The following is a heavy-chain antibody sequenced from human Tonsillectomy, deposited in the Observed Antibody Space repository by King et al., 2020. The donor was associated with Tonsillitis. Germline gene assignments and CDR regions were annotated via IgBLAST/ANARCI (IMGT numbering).Heavy chain of an antibody. J-gene: IGHJ3*02. CDR3: AKDRAGSGSYFSSAFDI. Sequence: VQLVESGGGLVQPGGSLRLACAASGFTFSNYAMSWVRRAPGKGLEWVSAISGSPGTTFYADSVEGRFTISRDNSKNTLYLQMNSLRDEDTAIYYCAKDRAGSGSYFSSAFDIWGQGTVVTVSS. CDR1: GFTFSNYA. V-gene: IGHV3-23*04. CDR2: ISGSPGTT. D-gene: IGHD1-26*01.